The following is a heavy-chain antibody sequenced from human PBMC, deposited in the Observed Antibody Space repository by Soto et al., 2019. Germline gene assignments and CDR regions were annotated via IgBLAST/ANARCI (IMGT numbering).Heavy chain of an antibody. J-gene: IGHJ4*02. V-gene: IGHV3-23*01. CDR2: ISGSGGST. Sequence: GGSLRLSCAASGFTFSSYAMSWVRQAPGKGLEWVSAISGSGGSTYYADSVKGRFTISRDNSKNTLYLQMNSLRAEDTAVYYCAKDPFDYGDYACGDYWGQGTLVTVSS. CDR3: AKDPFDYGDYACGDY. CDR1: GFTFSSYA. D-gene: IGHD4-17*01.